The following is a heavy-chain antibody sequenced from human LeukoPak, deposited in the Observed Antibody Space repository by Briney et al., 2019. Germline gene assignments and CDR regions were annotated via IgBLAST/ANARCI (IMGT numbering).Heavy chain of an antibody. CDR3: AKEPREYCSSTSCPNWFDS. Sequence: GGSLRLSCAASGFTFNNYAMSWVRQAPGKGLEWVSAISASGGTTYYADSVKGRFTISRDNSENTLSLQMNSLRAEDTAVYYCAKEPREYCSSTSCPNWFDSWGQGTLVTASS. CDR2: ISASGGTT. CDR1: GFTFNNYA. J-gene: IGHJ5*01. V-gene: IGHV3-23*01. D-gene: IGHD2-2*01.